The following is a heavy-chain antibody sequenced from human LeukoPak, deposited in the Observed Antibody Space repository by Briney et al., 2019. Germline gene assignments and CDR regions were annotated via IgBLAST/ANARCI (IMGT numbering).Heavy chain of an antibody. Sequence: GGSLRLSCAASDFNFITYAMSWVRQAPGKGLEWVSTISGGGDVTYYADSVKGRFTISRDTSKNTLYLQMNSLRAEDTAVYYCARVGYSYVPDTYFDYWGQGTLVTVSS. V-gene: IGHV3-23*01. CDR3: ARVGYSYVPDTYFDY. CDR2: ISGGGDVT. J-gene: IGHJ4*02. D-gene: IGHD5-18*01. CDR1: DFNFITYA.